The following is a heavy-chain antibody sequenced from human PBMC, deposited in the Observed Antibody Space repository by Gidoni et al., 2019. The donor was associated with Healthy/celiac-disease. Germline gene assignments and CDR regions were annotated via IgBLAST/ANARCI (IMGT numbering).Heavy chain of an antibody. CDR1: GFTFRSYA. D-gene: IGHD3-10*01. Sequence: QVQLVESGGGVVQPGRSLSLSCAASGFTFRSYAMHWVRQAPGKGLEWVAVISYDGSNKYYADSVKGRFTISRDNSKNTLYLQMNSLRAEDTAVYYCASYITMVRVGYAFDIWGQGTMVTVSS. V-gene: IGHV3-30*01. CDR3: ASYITMVRVGYAFDI. CDR2: ISYDGSNK. J-gene: IGHJ3*02.